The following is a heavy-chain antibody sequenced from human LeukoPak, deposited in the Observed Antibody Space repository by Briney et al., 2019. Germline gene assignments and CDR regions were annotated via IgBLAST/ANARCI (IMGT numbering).Heavy chain of an antibody. CDR2: IKKDGSET. D-gene: IGHD2-21*01. Sequence: GGPLRLSCAASGFTLSTYWMSWVRQVPGKGLEWVANIKKDGSETYYVDSVKGRLTISRDNSKNTVYLQMNSLRSEDTAVYYCAKDPYRVIVATGNYLDPWGQGTLVTVSS. CDR3: AKDPYRVIVATGNYLDP. J-gene: IGHJ5*02. CDR1: GFTLSTYW. V-gene: IGHV3-7*01.